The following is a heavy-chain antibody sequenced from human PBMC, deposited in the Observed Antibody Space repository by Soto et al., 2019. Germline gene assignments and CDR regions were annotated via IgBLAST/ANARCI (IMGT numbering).Heavy chain of an antibody. D-gene: IGHD1-26*01. CDR3: AGEPKGGAYDMDV. J-gene: IGHJ6*02. Sequence: EVQLLESGGGLVRPGGSLRLSCAASGFPFRSYAMGWVRQAPGKGLEWISVISGSGEITLYTDSVKGRFTISRDFSNNTLSLQMNSLRADDTAIYYCAGEPKGGAYDMDVWGQGTTVTVSS. V-gene: IGHV3-23*01. CDR1: GFPFRSYA. CDR2: ISGSGEIT.